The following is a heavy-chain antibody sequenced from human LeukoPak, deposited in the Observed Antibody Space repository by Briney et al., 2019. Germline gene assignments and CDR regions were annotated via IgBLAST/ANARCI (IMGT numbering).Heavy chain of an antibody. Sequence: GGSLRLSCAASGFTFSSYAMSWVRQAPGKGLEWVSAISGSVGSTYYADSVKARFTISRDNSKNTLYLQMNSLRAEDTAVYYCAKDGYCSGGSCYGLFDYWGQGTLVTVSS. J-gene: IGHJ4*02. CDR3: AKDGYCSGGSCYGLFDY. CDR2: ISGSVGST. CDR1: GFTFSSYA. D-gene: IGHD2-15*01. V-gene: IGHV3-23*01.